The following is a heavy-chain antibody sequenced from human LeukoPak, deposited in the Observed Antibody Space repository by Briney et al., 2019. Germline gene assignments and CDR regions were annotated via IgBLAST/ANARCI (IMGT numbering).Heavy chain of an antibody. J-gene: IGHJ5*02. CDR3: ARTYYYGSGSNNWFDP. D-gene: IGHD3-10*01. Sequence: GASLKLSFKGSGYSFTSYWIGWVRQMPGKGLEWMGLIYPGDSDTRYSPSFQGQVTISADKSISTAYLQWSSLKASDTAMYYCARTYYYGSGSNNWFDPWGQGTLVTGSS. CDR2: IYPGDSDT. V-gene: IGHV5-51*01. CDR1: GYSFTSYW.